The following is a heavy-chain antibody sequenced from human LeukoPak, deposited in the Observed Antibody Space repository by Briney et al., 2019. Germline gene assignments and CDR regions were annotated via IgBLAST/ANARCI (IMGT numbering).Heavy chain of an antibody. CDR2: IYYSGST. D-gene: IGHD3-10*01. Sequence: PSETLSLTCTVSGGSISSYYWSWIRQPPGKGLEWIGYIYYSGSTNYNPSLKSRVTISVDTSKNQFSLKLSSVTAADAAVYYCARGGSMVRGPWGQGTLVTVSS. V-gene: IGHV4-59*01. J-gene: IGHJ5*02. CDR1: GGSISSYY. CDR3: ARGGSMVRGP.